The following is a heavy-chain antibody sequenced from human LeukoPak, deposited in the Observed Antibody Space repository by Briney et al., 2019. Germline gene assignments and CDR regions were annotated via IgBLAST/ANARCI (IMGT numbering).Heavy chain of an antibody. V-gene: IGHV4-31*03. Sequence: PQTLSLTCTVSGGSISSGGYYWSWIRQHPGKGLEWIGYIYYSGSTYYNPSLKSRVTISVDTSKNQFSLKLSSVTAADTAVYYCARGAKWLQNDWGQGTLVTVSS. CDR3: ARGAKWLQND. CDR2: IYYSGST. D-gene: IGHD5-12*01. J-gene: IGHJ4*02. CDR1: GGSISSGGYY.